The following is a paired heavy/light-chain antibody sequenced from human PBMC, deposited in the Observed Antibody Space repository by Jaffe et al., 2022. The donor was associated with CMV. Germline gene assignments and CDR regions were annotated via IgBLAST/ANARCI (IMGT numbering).Heavy chain of an antibody. J-gene: IGHJ4*02. D-gene: IGHD1-20*01. CDR2: ISSSGSSI. Sequence: QVQLVESGGGLVKPGGSLRLSCAASGFTFSEYYMSWIRQSPGKGLEWLSSISSSGSSIYYADSVKGRFTISRDNGKNSLFLQMNSLRAEDTAVYHCARNPYHITHQWSQFIDFWGQGTLVTVSS. V-gene: IGHV3-11*01. CDR1: GFTFSEYY. CDR3: ARNPYHITHQWSQFIDF.
Light chain of an antibody. V-gene: IGKV3-20*01. Sequence: EIVLTQSPGTLSLSPGERATLSCRASQSVDSSYFAWYQQKPGQGPRLLIYGTSRRATGIPDRFSGSGSGTDFTLTISRLEPEDFAVYYCQHYGSSPPLTFGPGTKVDIK. CDR3: QHYGSSPPLT. J-gene: IGKJ3*01. CDR1: QSVDSSY. CDR2: GTS.